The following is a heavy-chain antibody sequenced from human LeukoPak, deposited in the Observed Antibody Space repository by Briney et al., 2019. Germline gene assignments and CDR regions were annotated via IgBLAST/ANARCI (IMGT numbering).Heavy chain of an antibody. V-gene: IGHV4-39*01. CDR1: GGSISSSSYY. J-gene: IGHJ4*02. CDR2: IYYSGST. CDR3: ARHGPLGDDFDY. D-gene: IGHD5-24*01. Sequence: SETLSLTCTISGGSISSSSYYWGWIRQPPGKGLEWIGSIYYSGSTYYNPSLKSRVTISVDTSKNQFSLKLSAVTAADTAVYYCARHGPLGDDFDYWGEGTLVTVSS.